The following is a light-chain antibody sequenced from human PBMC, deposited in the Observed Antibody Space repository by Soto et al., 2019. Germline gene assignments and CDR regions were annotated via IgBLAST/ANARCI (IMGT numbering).Light chain of an antibody. CDR1: QSVSSY. Sequence: EILLTQSPATLSLSPGERATLSCRASQSVSSYLAWYQQKPGQAPRLLIYDASNRANGIPARFSGSVSGTDFTLTLRSLEPEDFAFYYCQQRSNWHPITFGQGTRLEIK. CDR3: QQRSNWHPIT. J-gene: IGKJ5*01. CDR2: DAS. V-gene: IGKV3-11*01.